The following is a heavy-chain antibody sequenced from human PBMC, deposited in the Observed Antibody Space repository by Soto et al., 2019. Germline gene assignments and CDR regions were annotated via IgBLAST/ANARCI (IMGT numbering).Heavy chain of an antibody. D-gene: IGHD3-22*01. CDR1: GGSISSYY. Sequence: SETLSLTCTVSGGSISSYYWSWIRQPPGKGLEWIGYMYYSGSTKYNPSLKSRVTISVDTSKNQFSLKVSSVTAADTAVYYCARALHYHDAVGYPGYFQYWGQGTLVTVSS. CDR2: MYYSGST. CDR3: ARALHYHDAVGYPGYFQY. J-gene: IGHJ1*01. V-gene: IGHV4-59*01.